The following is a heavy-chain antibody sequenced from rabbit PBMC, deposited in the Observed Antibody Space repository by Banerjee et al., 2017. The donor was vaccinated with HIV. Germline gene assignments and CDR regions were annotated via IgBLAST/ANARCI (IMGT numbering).Heavy chain of an antibody. CDR3: GRGYGGSGDGRITFNL. J-gene: IGHJ4*01. D-gene: IGHD4-2*01. V-gene: IGHV1S47*01. Sequence: QEQLEESGGDLVKPEGSLTLTCTASGFTFSSYWMCWVRQAPGKGLELIACIYNGDGSTYYASWAKGRFTITRSTSLNTVDLKMTSLTAADTATYFCGRGYGGSGDGRITFNLWGQGTLVTVS. CDR1: GFTFSSYW. CDR2: IYNGDGST.